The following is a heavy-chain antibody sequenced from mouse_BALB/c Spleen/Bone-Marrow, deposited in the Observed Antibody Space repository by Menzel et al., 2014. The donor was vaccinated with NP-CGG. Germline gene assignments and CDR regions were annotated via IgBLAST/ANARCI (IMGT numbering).Heavy chain of an antibody. CDR3: ARSVVATRYFDY. CDR2: ITYSVST. V-gene: IGHV3-2*02. J-gene: IGHJ2*01. CDR1: GYSITSDYA. Sequence: EVKLVESGPGLVKPSQSLSLTCTVTGYSITSDYAWNWIRQFPGNKLEWMGYITYSVSTSYNPPLKSRISITRDTSKNQFFLQLNSVTTEDTATYYCARSVVATRYFDYWGQGTTLTVSS. D-gene: IGHD1-1*01.